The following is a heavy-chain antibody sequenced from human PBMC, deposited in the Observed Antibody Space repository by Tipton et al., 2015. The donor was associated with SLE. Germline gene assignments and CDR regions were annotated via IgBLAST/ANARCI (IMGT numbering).Heavy chain of an antibody. D-gene: IGHD3-10*01. CDR1: GGSISSSSYY. CDR3: ARAPELDCYFDL. CDR2: VYRTA. Sequence: GLVKPSETLSLTCTVSGGSISSSSYYWGWIRQPPGKGLEWIGYVYRTAYYNPSLKSRVTVSVDTSTNHFSLKLTSVTAADTAVYYCARAPELDCYFDLWGRGTLVTVSS. J-gene: IGHJ2*01. V-gene: IGHV4-39*07.